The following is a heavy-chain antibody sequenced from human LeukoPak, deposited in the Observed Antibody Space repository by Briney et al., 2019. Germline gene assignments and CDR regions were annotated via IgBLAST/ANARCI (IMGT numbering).Heavy chain of an antibody. CDR2: IYYSGST. J-gene: IGHJ4*02. CDR1: GGSISSGGYY. D-gene: IGHD3-22*01. CDR3: ATGYYYDSSGYYLRDY. Sequence: SETLSITCTVSGGSISSGGYYWSWIRQHPGKGLEWIGYIYYSGSTYYNPSLKSRVTISVDTSKNQFSLKLSSVTAADTAVYYCATGYYYDSSGYYLRDYWGQGTLVTVSS. V-gene: IGHV4-31*03.